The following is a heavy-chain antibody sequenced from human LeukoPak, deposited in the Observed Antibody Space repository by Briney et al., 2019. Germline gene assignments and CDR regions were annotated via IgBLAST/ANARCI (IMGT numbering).Heavy chain of an antibody. J-gene: IGHJ4*02. D-gene: IGHD2-15*01. CDR1: GFTFSYD. CDR3: VKDKYPVVVAATLDY. V-gene: IGHV3-64D*09. Sequence: PGGSLRLSCSASGFTFSYDMHCVRQHPGKGLEYVSDISSNGGITYYADSVKGRFTVSRDNSKNMLYLQMNSLRAEDTAVYYCVKDKYPVVVAATLDYWGQGILVTVTS. CDR2: ISSNGGIT.